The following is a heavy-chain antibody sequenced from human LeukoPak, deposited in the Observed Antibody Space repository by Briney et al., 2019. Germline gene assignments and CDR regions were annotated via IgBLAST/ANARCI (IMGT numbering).Heavy chain of an antibody. CDR1: GGSISSSSYY. CDR3: ARGEFDCSGGSCHLTQFDY. CDR2: IYYSGST. J-gene: IGHJ4*02. V-gene: IGHV4-61*05. Sequence: SETLSLTCTVSGGSISSSSYYWGWIRQPPGTGLEWIGYIYYSGSTNYNPSLKSRVTISVDTSKNQFSLKLSSVTAADTAVYYCARGEFDCSGGSCHLTQFDYWGQGTLVTVSS. D-gene: IGHD2-15*01.